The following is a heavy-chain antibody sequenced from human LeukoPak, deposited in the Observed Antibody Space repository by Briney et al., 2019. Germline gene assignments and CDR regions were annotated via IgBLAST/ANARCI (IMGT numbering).Heavy chain of an antibody. Sequence: PSETLSLTCTVSGGSISSYYWSWIRQPPGRGLEWFAYMYYSGSTNYNPSLQSRVTISGDTSKNQFSLKLTSVTAADTAVYYCARSTKTAAAGGDYNYFYCGMDVWGQGTTVTVSS. J-gene: IGHJ6*02. D-gene: IGHD6-13*01. V-gene: IGHV4-59*08. CDR3: ARSTKTAAAGGDYNYFYCGMDV. CDR2: MYYSGST. CDR1: GGSISSYY.